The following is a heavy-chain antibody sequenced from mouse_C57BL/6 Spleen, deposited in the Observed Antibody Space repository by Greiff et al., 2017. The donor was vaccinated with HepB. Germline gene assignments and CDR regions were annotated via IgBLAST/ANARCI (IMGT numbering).Heavy chain of an antibody. Sequence: VQRVESGPELVKPGASVKISCKASGYAFSSSWMNWVKQRPGKGLEWIGRIYPGDGDTNYNGKFKGKATLTADKSSSTAYMQLSSLTSEDSAVYFCAREGDYWGQGTTLTVSS. CDR2: IYPGDGDT. CDR3: AREGDY. CDR1: GYAFSSSW. V-gene: IGHV1-82*01. J-gene: IGHJ2*01.